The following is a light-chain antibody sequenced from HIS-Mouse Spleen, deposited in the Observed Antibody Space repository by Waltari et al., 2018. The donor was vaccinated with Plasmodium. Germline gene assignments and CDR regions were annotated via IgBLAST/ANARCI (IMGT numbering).Light chain of an antibody. J-gene: IGLJ3*02. CDR3: YSTDSSGNHRV. CDR2: EGS. Sequence: SYELTQPPSVSVSPGQTARITCSGDALPKKYAYWYQQKSGQAPVMVIYEGSKRPSGIPAMFSGSRSGTMATLTISGAQVEDVADYYCYSTDSSGNHRVFGGGTKLTVL. CDR1: ALPKKY. V-gene: IGLV3-10*01.